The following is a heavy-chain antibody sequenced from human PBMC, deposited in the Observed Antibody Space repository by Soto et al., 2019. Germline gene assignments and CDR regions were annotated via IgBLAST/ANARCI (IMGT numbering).Heavy chain of an antibody. J-gene: IGHJ6*02. CDR2: INPSGGST. CDR3: ARVWSPTFYAMDV. V-gene: IGHV1-46*01. D-gene: IGHD2-8*02. CDR1: GYNFTSYY. Sequence: LNASCKASGYNFTSYYMPGVRQAPGQGLEWMGTINPSGGSTSYAQKFQGRVTMTRDTSTSTVYMELSSLRSEDTAVYYCARVWSPTFYAMDVWGQGTTVTVSS.